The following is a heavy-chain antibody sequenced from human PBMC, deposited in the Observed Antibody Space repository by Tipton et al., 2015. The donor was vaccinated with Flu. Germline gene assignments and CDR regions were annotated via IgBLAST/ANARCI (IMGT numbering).Heavy chain of an antibody. CDR2: ISAYNGNT. CDR1: DYTFTSYG. J-gene: IGHJ3*02. CDR3: ARDQTPAARLVSYDAFDI. V-gene: IGHV1-18*04. Sequence: QSGAEVKKPGASVKVSCKASDYTFTSYGISWVRQAPGQGLEWMGWISAYNGNTNYAQKLQGRVTMTTDTSTSTAYMELRSLRSDDTAVYYCARDQTPAARLVSYDAFDIWGQGTMVTVSS. D-gene: IGHD6-6*01.